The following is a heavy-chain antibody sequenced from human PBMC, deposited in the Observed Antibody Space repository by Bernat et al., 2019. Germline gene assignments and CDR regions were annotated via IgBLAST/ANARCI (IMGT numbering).Heavy chain of an antibody. CDR2: ISGSGGST. D-gene: IGHD3-16*01. Sequence: EVQLLESGGGLVQPGGSLRLSCAASGFTFSSYAMSWVRQAPGKGLEWVSAISGSGGSTYYADSVKGRFTISRDNSKNTLYLQMNSLRAEDTAVYYCAKDQATYYDYIWGSSTDAFDIWGQGTMVTVSS. CDR1: GFTFSSYA. J-gene: IGHJ3*02. V-gene: IGHV3-23*01. CDR3: AKDQATYYDYIWGSSTDAFDI.